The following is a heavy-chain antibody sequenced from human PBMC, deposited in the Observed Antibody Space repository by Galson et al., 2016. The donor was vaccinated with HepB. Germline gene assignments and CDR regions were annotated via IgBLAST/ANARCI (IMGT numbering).Heavy chain of an antibody. V-gene: IGHV1-69*06. Sequence: SVKVSCKASGGTFSSYAISWVRQAPGQGLEWMGGIIPIFGEANYAQRFQGRVTITADKSTSTAFMEVRSLRSEDTAVYYCARDGDAVAGNWFEPWGQGTLVTVSS. J-gene: IGHJ5*02. CDR2: IIPIFGEA. CDR1: GGTFSSYA. D-gene: IGHD6-13*01. CDR3: ARDGDAVAGNWFEP.